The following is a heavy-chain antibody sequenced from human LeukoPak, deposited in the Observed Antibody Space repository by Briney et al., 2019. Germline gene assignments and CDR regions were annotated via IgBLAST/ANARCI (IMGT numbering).Heavy chain of an antibody. Sequence: GGSLRLSCAASGFTFSSYSMNWVRQAPGKGLEWVSYISSSSSTIYYADSVKGRFTISRGNAKNSLYLQMNSLRAEDTAVYYCARSNDFWSGYMDVWGKGTTVTVSS. CDR3: ARSNDFWSGYMDV. CDR1: GFTFSSYS. V-gene: IGHV3-48*01. D-gene: IGHD3-3*01. J-gene: IGHJ6*03. CDR2: ISSSSSTI.